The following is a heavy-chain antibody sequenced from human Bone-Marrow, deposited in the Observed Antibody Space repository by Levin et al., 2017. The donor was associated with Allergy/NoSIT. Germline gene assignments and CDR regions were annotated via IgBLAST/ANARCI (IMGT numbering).Heavy chain of an antibody. D-gene: IGHD5-24*01. J-gene: IGHJ6*02. V-gene: IGHV1-69*01. CDR2: IIPIFGTA. CDR3: ARGPSGVEMATWQPRMDG. CDR1: GGTFSSYA. Sequence: KISCKASGGTFSSYAISWVRQAPGQGLEWMGGIIPIFGTANYAQKFQGRVTITADESTSTAYMELSSLRSEDTAVYYCARGPSGVEMATWQPRMDGWGQGTTVTVSS.